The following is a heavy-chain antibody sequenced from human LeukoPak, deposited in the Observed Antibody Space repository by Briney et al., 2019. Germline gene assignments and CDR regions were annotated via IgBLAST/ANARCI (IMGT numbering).Heavy chain of an antibody. CDR1: GGTFSSYA. CDR3: ASPWQWLVWGRDAFDI. V-gene: IGHV1-69*04. Sequence: SVKVSCTASGGTFSSYAISWVRQAPGQGLEWMGRIIPILGIANYAQKFQGRVTITADKSTSTAYMEPSSLRSEDTAVYYCASPWQWLVWGRDAFDIWGQGTMVTVSS. CDR2: IIPILGIA. D-gene: IGHD6-19*01. J-gene: IGHJ3*02.